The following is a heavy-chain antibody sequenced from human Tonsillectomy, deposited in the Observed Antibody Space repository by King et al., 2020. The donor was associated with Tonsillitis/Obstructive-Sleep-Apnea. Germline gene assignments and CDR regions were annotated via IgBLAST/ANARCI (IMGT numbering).Heavy chain of an antibody. D-gene: IGHD3-16*01. CDR2: IYHSGST. Sequence: VQLQESGPGLVKPSETLSLTCSVSGGSISSYYWSWIRQPPGKGLEWIGYIYHSGSTNYNPSLKSRVTISIDTSKNQCSLKLSSVTAADTAVYYCARDMMLEAGGDAFDIWGQGTMVIVSS. J-gene: IGHJ3*02. CDR3: ARDMMLEAGGDAFDI. V-gene: IGHV4-59*01. CDR1: GGSISSYY.